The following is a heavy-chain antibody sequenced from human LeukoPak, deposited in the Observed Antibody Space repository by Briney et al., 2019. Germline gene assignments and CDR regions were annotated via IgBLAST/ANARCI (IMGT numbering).Heavy chain of an antibody. CDR2: ISPGGGSI. D-gene: IGHD6-19*01. Sequence: GGSLRLSCAASGFTFSDYHMNWIRQAPGKGLEWISYISPGGGSIYFADSVQGRFTLSRDYAKNSLYLQMKSLTAEDTALYYCAIGRDISVAGPGGYFDHWGQGTLVTVSS. J-gene: IGHJ4*02. CDR3: AIGRDISVAGPGGYFDH. CDR1: GFTFSDYH. V-gene: IGHV3-11*01.